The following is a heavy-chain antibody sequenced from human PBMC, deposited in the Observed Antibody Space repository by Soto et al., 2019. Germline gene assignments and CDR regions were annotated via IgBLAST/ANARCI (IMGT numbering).Heavy chain of an antibody. CDR1: VYTFTSYY. CDR3: ARTYYYDSSGYPLSFVAERLNWFDH. D-gene: IGHD3-22*01. J-gene: IGHJ5*02. CDR2: INPNSGGT. V-gene: IGHV1-2*02. Sequence: GXSVKDSFKASVYTFTSYYIRWVRQAPGQGLEWMGWINPNSGGTNYAQKFQGRVTMTRDTSISTAYMELSRLRSDDTAVYYCARTYYYDSSGYPLSFVAERLNWFDHWGQGSLVTVSS.